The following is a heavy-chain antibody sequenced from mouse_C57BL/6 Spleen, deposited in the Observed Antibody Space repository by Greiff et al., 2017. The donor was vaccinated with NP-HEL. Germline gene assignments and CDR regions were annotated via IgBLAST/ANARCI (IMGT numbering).Heavy chain of an antibody. V-gene: IGHV1-54*01. CDR1: GYAFTNYL. D-gene: IGHD2-5*01. CDR2: INPGSGGT. Sequence: QVQLQQSGAELVRPGTSVKVSCKASGYAFTNYLIEWVKQRPGQGLEWIGVINPGSGGTNYNEKFEGKATLTADKSSSTAYMQLSSLTSEDSAVYFCARDSNYFDYWGQGTTLTVSS. CDR3: ARDSNYFDY. J-gene: IGHJ2*01.